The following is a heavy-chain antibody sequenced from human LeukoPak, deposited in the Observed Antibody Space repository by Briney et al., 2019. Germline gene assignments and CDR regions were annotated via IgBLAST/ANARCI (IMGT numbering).Heavy chain of an antibody. Sequence: PSQTLSLTCTVSGGSISSGSYYWSWIRQPAGKGLEWIGRIYTSGSTNYNPYLKSRVTISVDTSKNQFSLKLSSVTAADTAVYYCAREGDYYDSSGYYYEGYYFDYWGQGTLVTVSS. J-gene: IGHJ4*02. D-gene: IGHD3-22*01. CDR3: AREGDYYDSSGYYYEGYYFDY. V-gene: IGHV4-61*02. CDR1: GGSISSGSYY. CDR2: IYTSGST.